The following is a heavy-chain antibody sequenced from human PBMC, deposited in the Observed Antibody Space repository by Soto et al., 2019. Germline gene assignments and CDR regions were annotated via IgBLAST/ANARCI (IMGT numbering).Heavy chain of an antibody. J-gene: IGHJ4*02. D-gene: IGHD3-10*01. CDR3: ARGGVTMVRGVIMGVDY. Sequence: SETLSLTCAVYGGSFSGYYWSWIRQPPGKGLEWIGEINHSGSTNYNPSLKSRVTISVDTSKNQFSLTLSSVTAADTAVYYCARGGVTMVRGVIMGVDYWGQGTLVNVSS. CDR2: INHSGST. V-gene: IGHV4-34*01. CDR1: GGSFSGYY.